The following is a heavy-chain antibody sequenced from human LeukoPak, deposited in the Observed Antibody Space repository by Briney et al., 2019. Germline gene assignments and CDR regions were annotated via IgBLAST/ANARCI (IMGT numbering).Heavy chain of an antibody. V-gene: IGHV1-46*01. J-gene: IGHJ6*03. CDR1: GYTFTSYY. Sequence: GASVKVSCKASGYTFTSYYMHWVRQAPGQGLEWMGIINPSGGSTSYAQKFQGRVTITRNTSISTAYMELSSLRSEDTAVYYCARGSRFLEWFSFGYYYYYMDVWGKGTTVTVSS. CDR3: ARGSRFLEWFSFGYYYYYMDV. CDR2: INPSGGST. D-gene: IGHD3-3*01.